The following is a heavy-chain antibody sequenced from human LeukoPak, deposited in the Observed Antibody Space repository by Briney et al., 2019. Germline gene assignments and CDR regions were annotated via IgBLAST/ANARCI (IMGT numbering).Heavy chain of an antibody. V-gene: IGHV1-69*02. CDR1: GGTLSSYP. J-gene: IGHJ5*02. Sequence: SVKASCKASGGTLSSYPISWIRQAPGQGLELMGRIIPFVGLTNYAPRFQGRVTITADRDTTTAYMELSGLTSEDTAVYYCARPRSTESGSYNWFDPWGQGTLVTVSS. CDR3: ARPRSTESGSYNWFDP. D-gene: IGHD1-26*01. CDR2: IIPFVGLT.